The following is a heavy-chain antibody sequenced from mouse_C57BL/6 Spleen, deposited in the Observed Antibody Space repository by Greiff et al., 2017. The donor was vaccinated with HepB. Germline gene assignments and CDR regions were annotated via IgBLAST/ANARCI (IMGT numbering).Heavy chain of an antibody. CDR3: ARDYYGRYYFDY. Sequence: DVKLVESGGGLVKPGGSLKLSCAASGFTFSSYAMSWVRQTPEKRLEWVATISDGGSYTYYPDNVKGRFTISRDNAKNNLYLQMSHLKSEDTAMYYCARDYYGRYYFDYWGQGTTLTVSS. CDR2: ISDGGSYT. CDR1: GFTFSSYA. D-gene: IGHD1-1*01. J-gene: IGHJ2*01. V-gene: IGHV5-4*01.